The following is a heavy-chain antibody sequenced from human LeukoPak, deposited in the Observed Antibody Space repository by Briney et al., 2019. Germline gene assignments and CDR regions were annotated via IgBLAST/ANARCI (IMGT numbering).Heavy chain of an antibody. CDR2: IYYSGST. D-gene: IGHD5-18*01. J-gene: IGHJ3*02. CDR1: GGSISTTSNY. CDR3: ARRRGDGYSYGVRDAFDM. Sequence: PSETLSLTCTVPGGSISTTSNYWGWIRQPPRKGLEWIGTIYYSGSTYYNPSLKSRVTISVDTSKNQFSLKLSSVTAADTAVFYCARRRGDGYSYGVRDAFDMWGQGTMVTVSS. V-gene: IGHV4-39*01.